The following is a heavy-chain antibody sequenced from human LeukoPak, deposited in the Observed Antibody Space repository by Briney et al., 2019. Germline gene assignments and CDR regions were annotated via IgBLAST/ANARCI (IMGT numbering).Heavy chain of an antibody. CDR2: VIPMVGTA. Sequence: ASVKVSCKASGDSFSTYVISWVRQAPGQGLEWMGGVIPMVGTANIAQKFQGRVTITADESTSTAYMELSSLRSDDTAVYYCARGTDDYIVATTSFEYWGQGTLVTVSS. V-gene: IGHV1-69*13. CDR3: ARGTDDYIVATTSFEY. D-gene: IGHD5-12*01. J-gene: IGHJ4*02. CDR1: GDSFSTYV.